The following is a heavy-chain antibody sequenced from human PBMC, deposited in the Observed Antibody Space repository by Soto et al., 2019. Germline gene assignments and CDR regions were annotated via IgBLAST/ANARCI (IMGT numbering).Heavy chain of an antibody. V-gene: IGHV3-23*01. Sequence: PGGSLRLSCAASGFTFSSYAMSWVRQAPGKGLEWVSAISGSGGSTYYADSVKGRFTISRDNSKNTLYLQMNSLRAEDTAVYYCAKDRPVDYYGSGSYYASGSVYFDYWGQGTLVTVSS. J-gene: IGHJ4*02. CDR1: GFTFSSYA. CDR3: AKDRPVDYYGSGSYYASGSVYFDY. CDR2: ISGSGGST. D-gene: IGHD3-10*01.